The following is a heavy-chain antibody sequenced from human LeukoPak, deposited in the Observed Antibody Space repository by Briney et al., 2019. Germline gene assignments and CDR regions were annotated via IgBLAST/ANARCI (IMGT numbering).Heavy chain of an antibody. CDR3: ARYYYDSSGYYYFDY. CDR1: GFTFSDYY. Sequence: PGGSLRLSCAASGFTFSDYYMSWIRQAPGKGLEWVSYISSSGSTIYYADSVKGRFTISRDNAKNSLYLQMNSLRAEDTAMYYCARYYYDSSGYYYFDYWGQGTLVTVSS. J-gene: IGHJ4*02. CDR2: ISSSGSTI. V-gene: IGHV3-11*04. D-gene: IGHD3-22*01.